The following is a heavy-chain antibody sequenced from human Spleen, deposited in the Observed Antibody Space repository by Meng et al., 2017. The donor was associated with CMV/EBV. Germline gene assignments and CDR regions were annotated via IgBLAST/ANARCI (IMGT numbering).Heavy chain of an antibody. D-gene: IGHD3-22*01. J-gene: IGHJ4*02. Sequence: WVRQAPGKGQEWLSSISSSSSYIYHADSMKGRFTVSRDNAKNSVYLQMNSLRAEDTAVYYCARDLAPQSDYYDSSGYYYLPKGFDYWGQGTLVTVSS. V-gene: IGHV3-21*01. CDR3: ARDLAPQSDYYDSSGYYYLPKGFDY. CDR2: ISSSSSYI.